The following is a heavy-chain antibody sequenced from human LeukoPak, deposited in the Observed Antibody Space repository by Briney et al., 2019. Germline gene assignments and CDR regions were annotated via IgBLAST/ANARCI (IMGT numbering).Heavy chain of an antibody. CDR2: IYYSGCT. J-gene: IGHJ3*02. Sequence: PSETLSLTCTVSGGSISSYYWSWIRQPPGKGLEWIGYIYYSGCTNYNPSLKSRVTISVDTSKNQFSLKLSSVTAADTAVYYCARDSSGSYQLAEENAFDIWGQGTMVTVSS. D-gene: IGHD1-26*01. CDR1: GGSISSYY. CDR3: ARDSSGSYQLAEENAFDI. V-gene: IGHV4-59*01.